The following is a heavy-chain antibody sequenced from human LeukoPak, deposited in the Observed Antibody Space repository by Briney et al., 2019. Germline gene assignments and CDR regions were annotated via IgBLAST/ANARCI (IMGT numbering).Heavy chain of an antibody. CDR1: GFTFRSYG. CDR3: AKGMTTGPRSVYHYMDV. D-gene: IGHD1-14*01. Sequence: PGGSLRLSCVASGFTFRSYGMHWVRQAPGKGLEWLSLLWYDGSNEYYADSVKGRFTISRDNSKNTLYLQTNSLRAEDTAVYYCAKGMTTGPRSVYHYMDVWGKGTTGTGSS. CDR2: LWYDGSNE. V-gene: IGHV3-33*06. J-gene: IGHJ6*03.